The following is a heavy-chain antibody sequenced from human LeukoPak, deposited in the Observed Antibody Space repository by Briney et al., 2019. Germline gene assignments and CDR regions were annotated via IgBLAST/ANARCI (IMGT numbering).Heavy chain of an antibody. CDR2: IYYSGSA. V-gene: IGHV4-30-4*08. J-gene: IGHJ4*02. CDR3: ARAKGYSYGPFDY. Sequence: SQTLSLTCTVSGGSISSGDYYWSWIRQPPGKGLEWIGYIYYSGSAYYNPSLKSRVTISVDTSKNQFPLKLSSVTAADTAVYYCARAKGYSYGPFDYWGQGTLVTVSS. CDR1: GGSISSGDYY. D-gene: IGHD5-18*01.